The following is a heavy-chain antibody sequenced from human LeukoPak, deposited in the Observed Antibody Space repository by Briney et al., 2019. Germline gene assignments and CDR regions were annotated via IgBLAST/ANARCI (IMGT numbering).Heavy chain of an antibody. Sequence: RGSLRLSCAASGFTTSRDYMSCVRQAPGKGLEWVSVIYGGDTTYYADSVRGRFTISRDTSKNTLYLQMNSLRVDDTAVYYCARAIQFGGYFDYWGQGTLVTVSS. CDR1: GFTTSRDY. CDR2: IYGGDTT. CDR3: ARAIQFGGYFDY. V-gene: IGHV3-53*01. J-gene: IGHJ4*02. D-gene: IGHD2-15*01.